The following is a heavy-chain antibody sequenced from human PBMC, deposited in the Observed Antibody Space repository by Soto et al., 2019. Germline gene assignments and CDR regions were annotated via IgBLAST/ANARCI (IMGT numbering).Heavy chain of an antibody. CDR2: ISGSGGST. D-gene: IGHD1-1*01. V-gene: IGHV3-23*01. Sequence: GGSLRLSCAASGFTFSSYAMSWVRQAPGKGLEWVSAISGSGGSTYYADSVKGRFTISRDNSKNTLYLQMNSLRAEDTAVYYCAKRGSFSTGTPYYYYGMDVWGQGTTVTVSS. J-gene: IGHJ6*02. CDR3: AKRGSFSTGTPYYYYGMDV. CDR1: GFTFSSYA.